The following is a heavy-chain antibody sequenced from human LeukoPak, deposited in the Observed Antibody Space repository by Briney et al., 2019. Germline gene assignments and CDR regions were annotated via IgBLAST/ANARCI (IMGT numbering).Heavy chain of an antibody. CDR3: ARDLRGKFMVRGVIDY. CDR2: IYHSGST. V-gene: IGHV4-38-2*02. CDR1: GYSISSGYY. Sequence: SETLSLTCTVSGYSISSGYYWGWIRQPPGKGLEWIGSIYHSGSTYYNPSLKSRVAISVDTSKNQFSLKLSSVTAADTAVYYCARDLRGKFMVRGVIDYWGQGTLVTVSS. D-gene: IGHD3-10*01. J-gene: IGHJ4*02.